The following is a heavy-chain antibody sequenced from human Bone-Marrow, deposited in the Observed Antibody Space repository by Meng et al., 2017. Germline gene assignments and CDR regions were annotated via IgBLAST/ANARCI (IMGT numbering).Heavy chain of an antibody. D-gene: IGHD3-22*01. CDR2: ISSSGSTI. CDR1: GLHFSDYY. CDR3: ARDGYYYDSIFDY. Sequence: VELVACGGGLRTPVGSLRRSCEGSGLHFSDYYMSWIRPAPGKGLEWVSYISSSGSTIYYADSVKGRFTISRDNAKNSLYLQMNSLRAEDTAVYYCARDGYYYDSIFDYWGQGTLVTVSS. V-gene: IGHV3-11*04. J-gene: IGHJ4*02.